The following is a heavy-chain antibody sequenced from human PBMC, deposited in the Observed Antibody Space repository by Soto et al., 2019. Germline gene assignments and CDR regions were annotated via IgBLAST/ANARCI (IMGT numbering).Heavy chain of an antibody. J-gene: IGHJ5*02. CDR2: INHSGTT. CDR1: GKSFSSYQ. CDR3: ARCWWFDP. V-gene: IGHV4-34*01. Sequence: SETLSLTRPVPGKSFSSYQCSWIRHTAAHGLEWNGDINHSGTTNYNPSLKTLITMSVDTSKKEFSLKLTSVTAADTAVYYCARCWWFDPWGQGPLVTVS.